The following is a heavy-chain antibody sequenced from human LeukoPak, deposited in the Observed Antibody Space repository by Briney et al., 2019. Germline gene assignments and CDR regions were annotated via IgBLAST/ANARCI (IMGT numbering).Heavy chain of an antibody. V-gene: IGHV3-21*01. CDR1: GFTFTTYN. CDR3: ARDFDAGYYYYGMDV. Sequence: GGSLRLSCAASGFTFTTYNMNWVRQAPGRGLEWVSPISSSSSYIYYADSVKGRFTISRDNAKNSLYLQMNSLRAEDTAVYYCARDFDAGYYYYGMDVWGQGTAVTVSS. CDR2: ISSSSSYI. J-gene: IGHJ6*02.